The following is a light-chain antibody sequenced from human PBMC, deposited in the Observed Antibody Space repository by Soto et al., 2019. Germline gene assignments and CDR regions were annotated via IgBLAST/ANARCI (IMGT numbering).Light chain of an antibody. J-gene: IGKJ1*01. CDR1: QSVRSN. CDR2: AAS. V-gene: IGKV3-15*01. CDR3: QQYNEWPPFT. Sequence: IVMTQSPATLSVTPGERATLSCRASQSVRSNLAWYQQKPGQAPRLVIYAASTRATGIPDRFSGSVSGTEFTLTISSLQSEDFAVYYCQQYNEWPPFTFGQGTKVDI.